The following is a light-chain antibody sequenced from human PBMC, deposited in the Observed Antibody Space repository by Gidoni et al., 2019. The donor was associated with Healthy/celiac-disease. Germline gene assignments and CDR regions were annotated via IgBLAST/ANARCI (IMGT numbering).Light chain of an antibody. CDR1: QSISSY. J-gene: IGKJ2*01. CDR3: QQSYSTPH. CDR2: AAS. Sequence: DIQMTQSPSSLSASVGDRVTITCRASQSISSYLNWYQQKPGKAPKLLIYAASSLQSGVPSRFSGSGSGTDFTLTISSLQPEDFATYYCQQSYSTPHFGQGTKLESK. V-gene: IGKV1-39*01.